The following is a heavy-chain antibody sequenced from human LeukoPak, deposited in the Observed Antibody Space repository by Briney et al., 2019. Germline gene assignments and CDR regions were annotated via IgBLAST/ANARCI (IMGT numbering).Heavy chain of an antibody. V-gene: IGHV4-38-2*01. J-gene: IGHJ6*03. Sequence: PSETLSLTCAVSGYSISSGYYWGWIRQPPGKGLEWIGSIYHSGSTYYNPSLKSRATISVDTSKNQFSLKLSSVTAADTAVYYCARVSYDSSGYYYYYYYYYMDVWGKGTTVTVSS. CDR2: IYHSGST. CDR1: GYSISSGYY. D-gene: IGHD3-22*01. CDR3: ARVSYDSSGYYYYYYYYYMDV.